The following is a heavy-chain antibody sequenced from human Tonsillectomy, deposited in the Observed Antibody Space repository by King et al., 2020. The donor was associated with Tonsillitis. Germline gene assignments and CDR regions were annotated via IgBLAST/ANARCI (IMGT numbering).Heavy chain of an antibody. CDR3: AKDNGVGGTGDAFDI. D-gene: IGHD1-26*01. Sequence: VQLVESGGGLVQPGRSLRLSCAASGFTFDDYAMHWVRQAPGKGLEWVSSICWNRGSMGYADSVKGRFTISRDNAKNSRYLQMNSLRAEDTALYYCAKDNGVGGTGDAFDIWGQGTMVTVSS. J-gene: IGHJ3*02. V-gene: IGHV3-9*01. CDR2: ICWNRGSM. CDR1: GFTFDDYA.